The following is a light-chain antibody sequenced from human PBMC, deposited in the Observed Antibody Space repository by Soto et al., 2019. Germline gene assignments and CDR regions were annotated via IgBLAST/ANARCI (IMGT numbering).Light chain of an antibody. J-gene: IGLJ1*01. V-gene: IGLV2-11*01. CDR1: SSDVAFYNH. Sequence: QSALTQPASVSGSPGQSITISCTGTSSDVAFYNHVSWYQQHPGKAPKLMIYDVTTRPSGVPDRFSGSKSGNTASLTISGLQAEDEADYYCSSHAGSSVVFGTGTKVTVL. CDR3: SSHAGSSVV. CDR2: DVT.